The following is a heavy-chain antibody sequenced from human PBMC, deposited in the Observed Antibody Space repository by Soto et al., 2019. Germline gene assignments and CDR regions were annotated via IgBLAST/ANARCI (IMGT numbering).Heavy chain of an antibody. CDR2: ISWNSGSI. Sequence: VQLVESGGGLVQPGRSLRLSCAASGFTFDDYAMHWVRQAPGKGLEWVSGISWNSGSIGYADSVKGRFTISRDNAKNSLYLQMNSLRAEDTALYYCAKAYYYGSGSYESYFDYWGQGTLVTVSS. D-gene: IGHD3-10*01. CDR1: GFTFDDYA. CDR3: AKAYYYGSGSYESYFDY. V-gene: IGHV3-9*01. J-gene: IGHJ4*02.